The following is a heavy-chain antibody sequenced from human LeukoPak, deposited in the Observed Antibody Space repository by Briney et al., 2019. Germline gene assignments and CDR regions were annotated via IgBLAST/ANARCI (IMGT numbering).Heavy chain of an antibody. V-gene: IGHV3-23*01. D-gene: IGHD7-27*01. J-gene: IGHJ4*02. Sequence: GGSLRLSCAASGFTFSSYTMSWVRQAPGKGLEWVSTITTSGGNTYYADSVKGRFTVSRDNSKNTLSLQMNSLRAEDTAVYYCAKDGGLWVSAHWGDSWGRGTLVTVSS. CDR1: GFTFSSYT. CDR3: AKDGGLWVSAHWGDS. CDR2: ITTSGGNT.